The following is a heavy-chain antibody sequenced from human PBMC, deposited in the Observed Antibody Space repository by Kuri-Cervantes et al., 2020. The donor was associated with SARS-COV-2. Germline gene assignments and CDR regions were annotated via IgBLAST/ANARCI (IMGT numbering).Heavy chain of an antibody. CDR3: AKGATGWKLALFDY. D-gene: IGHD2-15*01. J-gene: IGHJ4*02. V-gene: IGHV3-30*18. Sequence: GGSLRLSCAASGFTFSSYGMHWVRQAPGKGLEWVAVISYDGSNKYYADSVRGRFTISRDNSKNALYLQMNSLRADDTAVYYCAKGATGWKLALFDYWGQGTLVTVSS. CDR1: GFTFSSYG. CDR2: ISYDGSNK.